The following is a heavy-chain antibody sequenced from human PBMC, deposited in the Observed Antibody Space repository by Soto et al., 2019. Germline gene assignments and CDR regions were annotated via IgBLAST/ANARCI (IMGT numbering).Heavy chain of an antibody. D-gene: IGHD2-15*01. J-gene: IGHJ4*02. Sequence: QVQLQESGPGLVKPSETLSLTCTVSGVSISGYYWNWIRQSPGKGLEWIGYIYSSGSTDYNPSLKSRVXXSXDXXKSQFSLSLTSVTAADTALYYCARGGYAGYSSFDYWGQGSVVTVAS. CDR2: IYSSGST. CDR3: ARGGYAGYSSFDY. CDR1: GVSISGYY. V-gene: IGHV4-59*01.